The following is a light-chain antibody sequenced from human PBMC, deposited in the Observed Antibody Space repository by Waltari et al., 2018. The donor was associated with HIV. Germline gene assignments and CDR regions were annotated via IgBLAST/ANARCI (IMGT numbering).Light chain of an antibody. Sequence: SAVTQPASVSGLPGPSITVPCSCDDHDFGLSHFVSWYQQYPGAPPKLILYDVASRASGISDRFYGSKSGNTASLTISGLRAEDEAHYYCASFMGDNTIVFGGGTKVTVL. V-gene: IGLV2-14*03. CDR1: DHDFGLSHF. CDR2: DVA. J-gene: IGLJ2*01. CDR3: ASFMGDNTIV.